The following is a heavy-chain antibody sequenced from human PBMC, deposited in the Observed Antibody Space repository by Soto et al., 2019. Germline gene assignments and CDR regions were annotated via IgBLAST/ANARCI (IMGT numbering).Heavy chain of an antibody. CDR2: ISAYNGNT. D-gene: IGHD2-8*01. J-gene: IGHJ5*02. V-gene: IGHV1-18*04. CDR3: ARAGPSSTVYALIVHWFDP. Sequence: GASVRVSCKGSGYTFSDYAVTSVRQATEQGLEWMGWISAYNGNTKYAQKFQGRASMTTDTATNTAHMELRTLGSDDTAVYYCARAGPSSTVYALIVHWFDPWGQGALVTVSS. CDR1: GYTFSDYA.